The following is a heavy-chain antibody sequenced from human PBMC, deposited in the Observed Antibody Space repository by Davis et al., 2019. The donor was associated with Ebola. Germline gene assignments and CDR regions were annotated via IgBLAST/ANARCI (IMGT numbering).Heavy chain of an antibody. D-gene: IGHD3-10*01. Sequence: GESLKISCEASGIMFEKYWMSWVRQAPGKGLEWVANIKPDGGETYYVDSVRGRFTISRDNAKTSLYLQMNSLRAEDTAVYYCLKDYRGDWGQGTLITVSS. V-gene: IGHV3-7*01. J-gene: IGHJ4*02. CDR3: LKDYRGD. CDR1: GIMFEKYW. CDR2: IKPDGGET.